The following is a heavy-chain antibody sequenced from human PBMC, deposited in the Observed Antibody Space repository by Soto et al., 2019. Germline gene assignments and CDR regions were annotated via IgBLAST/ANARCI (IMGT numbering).Heavy chain of an antibody. CDR1: GYTFTGYY. D-gene: IGHD3-22*01. J-gene: IGHJ4*02. V-gene: IGHV1-2*04. Sequence: QVQLVQSGAEAKKPGASVKVSCKASGYTFTGYYMHWVRQAPGQGLEWMGWINPNSGGTNYAQKFQGWVTMTRDTSISTAYMELSRLRSDDTAVYYCARDKRSYYDSSGYSNWGQGTLVTVSS. CDR3: ARDKRSYYDSSGYSN. CDR2: INPNSGGT.